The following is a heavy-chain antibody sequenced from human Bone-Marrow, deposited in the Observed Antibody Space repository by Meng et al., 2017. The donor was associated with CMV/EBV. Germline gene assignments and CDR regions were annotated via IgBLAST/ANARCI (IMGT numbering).Heavy chain of an antibody. D-gene: IGHD3-3*01. CDR1: GGSISSSSYY. CDR3: ARDSAHYDFWVSSGMDV. J-gene: IGHJ6*02. Sequence: GSLRLSCTVSGGSISSSSYYWGWIRQPPGKGLEWIGSIYYSGTTYYNPSLRSRVTISVDTSKNQFSLKLSSVTAADTAMYYCARDSAHYDFWVSSGMDVWGQGTTVPVSS. V-gene: IGHV4-39*07. CDR2: IYYSGTT.